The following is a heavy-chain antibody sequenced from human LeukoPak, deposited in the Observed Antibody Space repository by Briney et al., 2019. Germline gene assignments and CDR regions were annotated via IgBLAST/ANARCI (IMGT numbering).Heavy chain of an antibody. D-gene: IGHD3-3*01. CDR1: GYTFTSYG. Sequence: GASVKVSCKASGYTFTSYGISWVRQAPGQGLEWMGWISAYNGNTNYAQKPQGRVTMTTDTSTSTAYVELRSLRSDDTAVYYCARGDYDFWSGYSILRIFDYWGQGTLVTVSS. CDR3: ARGDYDFWSGYSILRIFDY. J-gene: IGHJ4*02. V-gene: IGHV1-18*01. CDR2: ISAYNGNT.